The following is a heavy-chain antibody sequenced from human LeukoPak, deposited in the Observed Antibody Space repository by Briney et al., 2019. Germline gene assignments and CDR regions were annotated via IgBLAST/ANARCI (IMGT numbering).Heavy chain of an antibody. CDR2: INPNSGGT. CDR1: GYTFTGYY. J-gene: IGHJ4*02. CDR3: AREGIAAAGTIPPFDY. D-gene: IGHD6-13*01. Sequence: ASVKVSCKASGYTFTGYYMHWVRQAPGQGLEWMGWINPNSGGTNYALKFQGRVTMTRDTSISTAYMELSRLRSDDTAVYYCAREGIAAAGTIPPFDYWGQGTLVTVSS. V-gene: IGHV1-2*02.